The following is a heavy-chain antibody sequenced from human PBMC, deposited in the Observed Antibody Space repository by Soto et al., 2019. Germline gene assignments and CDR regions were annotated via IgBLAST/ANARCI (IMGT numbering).Heavy chain of an antibody. D-gene: IGHD7-27*01. V-gene: IGHV4-30-4*01. CDR3: ARRVTGGGERFDP. Sequence: QVQLQVSGPGLVEPSQTLSLTCTVSGASVSSGDYYWTWIRQPPGKDLEWIGYIYSSGNTNYNPSLRSRVTMSKDTAKNQFYLNLSSVTAADTAVYYCARRVTGGGERFDPWGQGTLVTVSS. CDR1: GASVSSGDYY. CDR2: IYSSGNT. J-gene: IGHJ5*02.